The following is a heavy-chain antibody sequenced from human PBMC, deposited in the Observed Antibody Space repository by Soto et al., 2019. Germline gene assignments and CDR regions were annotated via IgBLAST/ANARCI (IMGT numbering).Heavy chain of an antibody. D-gene: IGHD3-22*01. V-gene: IGHV1-18*01. J-gene: IGHJ4*02. CDR3: ARSGSSGYYVDY. CDR1: GYTFTSYA. CDR2: ISAYNGNT. Sequence: GASVKVSCKASGYTFTSYAMHWVRQAPGQGLEWMGWISAYNGNTNYAQKLQGRVTMTTDTSTSTAYMELRSLRSDDTAVYYCARSGSSGYYVDYWGQGTLVTVSS.